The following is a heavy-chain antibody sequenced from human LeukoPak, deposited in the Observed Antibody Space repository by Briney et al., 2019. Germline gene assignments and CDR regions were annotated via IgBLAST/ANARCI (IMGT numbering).Heavy chain of an antibody. D-gene: IGHD4-23*01. CDR1: GFTFSSYG. Sequence: GGSLRLSCAASGFTFSSYGMHWVRQAPGKGLEWVAVISYDGNNKYYADSVKGRFTISRDNSKNTLYLQMNSLRAEDTAVYYCAPTTVVNGYYFDYWGQGTLVTVSS. V-gene: IGHV3-30*03. CDR3: APTTVVNGYYFDY. CDR2: ISYDGNNK. J-gene: IGHJ4*02.